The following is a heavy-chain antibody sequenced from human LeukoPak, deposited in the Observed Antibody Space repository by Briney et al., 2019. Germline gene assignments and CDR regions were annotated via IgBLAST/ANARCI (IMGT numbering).Heavy chain of an antibody. V-gene: IGHV1-69*05. D-gene: IGHD3-22*01. Sequence: SVKVSCKASGGTFSSYAISWVRQAPGQGLEWMGRIIPIFGTANYAQKFQGRVTITTDESTSIAYMELSSLRSEDTAVYYCARGGYPTDDAFDIWGQGTMVTVSS. CDR3: ARGGYPTDDAFDI. J-gene: IGHJ3*02. CDR2: IIPIFGTA. CDR1: GGTFSSYA.